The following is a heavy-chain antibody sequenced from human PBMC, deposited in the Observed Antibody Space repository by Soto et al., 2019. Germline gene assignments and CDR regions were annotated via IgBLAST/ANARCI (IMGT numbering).Heavy chain of an antibody. CDR2: IWYDGRNT. V-gene: IGHV3-33*01. D-gene: IGHD3-22*01. CDR3: ARTAYYYDSSGYYFDC. J-gene: IGHJ4*02. CDR1: GFTFSSYG. Sequence: LRLSCAASGFTFSSYGMHWVRQAPGKGLEWVAVIWYDGRNTYYADSVKGRFTISRDNSKNTLYLQMNSLRAEDTAVYYCARTAYYYDSSGYYFDCWGQGTLVTVS.